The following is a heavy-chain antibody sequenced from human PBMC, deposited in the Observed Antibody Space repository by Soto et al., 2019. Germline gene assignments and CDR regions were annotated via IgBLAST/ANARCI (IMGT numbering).Heavy chain of an antibody. CDR3: TRQEYCNSSYAFYI. D-gene: IGHD6-13*01. J-gene: IGHJ3*02. Sequence: QSGGSLCLTCAASGVTFSGSAMHWVRQPSGKGLEWVGGIRSKNNRYATAHVASVKDRLSIHRNDYKNTAYLQMTNLRTEDTAVYYCTRQEYCNSSYAFYILGQGTMVTVSS. CDR2: IRSKNNRYAT. V-gene: IGHV3-73*01. CDR1: GVTFSGSA.